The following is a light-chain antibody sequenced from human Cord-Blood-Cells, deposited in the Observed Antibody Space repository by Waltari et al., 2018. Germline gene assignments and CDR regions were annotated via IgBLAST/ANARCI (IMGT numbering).Light chain of an antibody. CDR1: QSISSY. CDR3: QQSYSTPPT. V-gene: IGKV1-39*01. J-gene: IGKJ1*01. CDR2: AAA. Sequence: DIQMTQSPYSLSASVGDRVTITCRASQSISSYLTWYQQKPGKAPKLLIDAAASLQSGVPSRFSCSGSGTDFTLTISSLQPEDFATYYCQQSYSTPPTFGQGTKVESK.